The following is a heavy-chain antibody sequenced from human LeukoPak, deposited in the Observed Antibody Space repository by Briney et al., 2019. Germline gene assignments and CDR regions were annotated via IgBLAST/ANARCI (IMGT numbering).Heavy chain of an antibody. CDR3: ARDSGPLYDKRVYYTGLECDY. D-gene: IGHD3-3*01. Sequence: GGSLRLSCAASGFTFSSYEMNWVRQAPGKGLEWVSYISSSGSTIYYADSVEGRFTISRDNSKNTLYLQLNSLRVDDTAVYFCARDSGPLYDKRVYYTGLECDYWGQGTLVTVSS. CDR2: ISSSGSTI. J-gene: IGHJ4*02. V-gene: IGHV3-48*03. CDR1: GFTFSSYE.